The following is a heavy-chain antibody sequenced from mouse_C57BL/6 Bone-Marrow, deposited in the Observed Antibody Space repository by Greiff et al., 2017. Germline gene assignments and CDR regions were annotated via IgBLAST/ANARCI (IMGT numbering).Heavy chain of an antibody. CDR3: AREGYYGSSWFAY. CDR1: GYTFTSYW. D-gene: IGHD1-1*01. J-gene: IGHJ3*01. CDR2: IDPSDSYT. V-gene: IGHV1-50*01. Sequence: QVQLQQPGAELVKPGASVKLSCKASGYTFTSYWMQWVKQRPGQGLEWIGEIDPSDSYTNYNQKFKGKATLTVDTSSSTAYMQRSSLTSEDSAVYYCAREGYYGSSWFAYWGQGTLVTVSA.